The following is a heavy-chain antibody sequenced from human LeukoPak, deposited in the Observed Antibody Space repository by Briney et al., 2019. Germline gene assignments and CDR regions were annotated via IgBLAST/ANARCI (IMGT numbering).Heavy chain of an antibody. CDR2: IRNDEITK. CDR1: GFTISAYG. CDR3: ATDGYTSSFDY. Sequence: GGSLRLSCAASGFTISAYGMHWVRQAPGKGPEWVAFIRNDEITKYYPGSVKGRFTISRDNSKNTLYLQMNSLRAEDTAVYYCATDGYTSSFDYWGQGTLVTVSS. D-gene: IGHD5-24*01. J-gene: IGHJ4*02. V-gene: IGHV3-30*02.